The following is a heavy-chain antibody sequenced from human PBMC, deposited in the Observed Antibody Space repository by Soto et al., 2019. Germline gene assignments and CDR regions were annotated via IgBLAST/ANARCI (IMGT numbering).Heavy chain of an antibody. CDR3: ARLGGYCTTSCYGYYPMDV. CDR2: FYYSGST. J-gene: IGHJ6*02. CDR1: GGSISSGTYS. D-gene: IGHD2-8*01. V-gene: IGHV4-39*01. Sequence: PSETLSLTCTVSGGSISSGTYSWGWIRQPPGKGLEWIGTFYYSGSTNYNPSLKSRVTMSVDTSKNQFSLKVSSVTAADTALYYCARLGGYCTTSCYGYYPMDVWGQGTTVTVSS.